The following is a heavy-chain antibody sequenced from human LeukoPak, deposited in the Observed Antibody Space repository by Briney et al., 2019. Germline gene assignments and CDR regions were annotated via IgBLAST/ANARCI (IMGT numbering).Heavy chain of an antibody. J-gene: IGHJ4*02. CDR2: ISSTSGFI. CDR1: GFTFSSDS. CDR3: ARVHSGYGPDYIDH. Sequence: GGSLRLSCAASGFTFSSDSMSWVRQAPGKGLEWVSSISSTSGFISYADSVKGRFTISRDNAKSSLYLQMNSLRAEDTALYYCARVHSGYGPDYIDHWGQGTPVTVSS. D-gene: IGHD5-12*01. V-gene: IGHV3-21*06.